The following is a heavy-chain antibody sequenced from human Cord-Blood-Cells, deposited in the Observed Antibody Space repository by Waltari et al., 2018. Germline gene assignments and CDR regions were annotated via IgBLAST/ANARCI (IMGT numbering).Heavy chain of an antibody. Sequence: QVQLQASGPGLVLPSQTLSLTCTVSAGSIRSGGSFWRWIRQHPGTGLEWIGYIYYSGSTYYNPSLKSRVTISVDTSKNQFSLKLSSVTAADTAVYYCARGVGCSGGSCYSGGFDYWGQGTLVTVSS. CDR1: AGSIRSGGSF. V-gene: IGHV4-31*03. CDR3: ARGVGCSGGSCYSGGFDY. J-gene: IGHJ4*02. CDR2: IYYSGST. D-gene: IGHD2-15*01.